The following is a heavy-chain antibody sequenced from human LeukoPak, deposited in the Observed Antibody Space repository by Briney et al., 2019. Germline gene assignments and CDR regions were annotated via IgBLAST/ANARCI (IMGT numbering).Heavy chain of an antibody. J-gene: IGHJ5*02. Sequence: GGSLRLSCAASGFTFSSYSMNWVRQAPGKGLEWVSYISSSSSTIYYADSVKGRFTISRDNAKNSLYLQMNSLRAEDTAVYYCARDLEAFTMVRGVIMWFDPWGQGTLVTVSS. CDR1: GFTFSSYS. V-gene: IGHV3-48*04. CDR2: ISSSSSTI. D-gene: IGHD3-10*01. CDR3: ARDLEAFTMVRGVIMWFDP.